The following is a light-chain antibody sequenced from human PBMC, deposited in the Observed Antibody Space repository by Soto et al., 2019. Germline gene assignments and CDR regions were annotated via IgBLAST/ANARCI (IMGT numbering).Light chain of an antibody. Sequence: QSALTQPASVSGSPGQSITISCTGSSSDVGGYNFVSWYQQHPGKAPKLMIYDVSNRPSGVSNRFSGSKSGNTASLTISGLLAEDEADYYCSSYTSRTTLVFGGGTQLTVL. CDR2: DVS. J-gene: IGLJ3*02. V-gene: IGLV2-14*03. CDR1: SSDVGGYNF. CDR3: SSYTSRTTLV.